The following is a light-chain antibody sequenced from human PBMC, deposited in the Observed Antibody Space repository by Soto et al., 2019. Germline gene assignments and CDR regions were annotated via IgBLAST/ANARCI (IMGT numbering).Light chain of an antibody. CDR3: QQRSYWR. Sequence: EIVLTQSPATLSLSPGERATLSCRASQSVSSYLAWYQQKPGQPPRLLIYDASIRATGVPARFSGNGSRTDFTLTITSLEPEDFAVYYCQQRSYWRFGGGTKV. CDR2: DAS. V-gene: IGKV3-11*01. CDR1: QSVSSY. J-gene: IGKJ4*01.